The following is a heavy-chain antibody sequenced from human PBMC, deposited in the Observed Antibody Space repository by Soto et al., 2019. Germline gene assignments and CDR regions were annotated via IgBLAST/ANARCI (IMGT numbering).Heavy chain of an antibody. V-gene: IGHV3-33*01. CDR2: IWYDGSNK. CDR1: GFTFSSYG. D-gene: IGHD3-22*01. J-gene: IGHJ3*02. CDR3: ARANYYDSSGYWLDAFDI. Sequence: SLRLSCAASGFTFSSYGMHWVRQAPGKGLEWVAVIWYDGSNKYYADSVKGRFTISRDNSKNTLYLQMNSLRAEDTAVYYYARANYYDSSGYWLDAFDIWGQGTMVTVSS.